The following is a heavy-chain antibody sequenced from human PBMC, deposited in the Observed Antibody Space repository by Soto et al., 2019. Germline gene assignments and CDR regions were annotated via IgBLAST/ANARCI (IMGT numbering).Heavy chain of an antibody. J-gene: IGHJ4*02. CDR2: IDPSDSYT. D-gene: IGHD3-9*01. V-gene: IGHV5-10-1*01. CDR1: GYSFTIYW. CDR3: ARRLLTSIRYFDLLSDFDY. Sequence: GESLKISCKCSGYSFTIYWISWVRQMPGKGLEWMGRIDPSDSYTNYSPSFQGHVTISADKSISTAYLQWSSLKASDTAMYYCARRLLTSIRYFDLLSDFDYWGEGTLVTVSS.